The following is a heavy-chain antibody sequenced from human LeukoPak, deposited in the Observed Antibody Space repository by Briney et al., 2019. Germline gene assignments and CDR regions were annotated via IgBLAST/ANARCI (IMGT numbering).Heavy chain of an antibody. CDR3: ARGVVVVVPGAPRDWFDP. CDR2: IYYRGIN. J-gene: IGHJ5*02. V-gene: IGHV4-39*07. Sequence: SETLSLICTVSAGSMSSSSSYWGWIRQPPGQGLEWIGSIYYRGINYYNPSLKSRLTISVDTAKSQFSLKLSSVTAADTAVYYCARGVVVVVPGAPRDWFDPWGQGTLVTVSS. CDR1: AGSMSSSSSY. D-gene: IGHD2-2*01.